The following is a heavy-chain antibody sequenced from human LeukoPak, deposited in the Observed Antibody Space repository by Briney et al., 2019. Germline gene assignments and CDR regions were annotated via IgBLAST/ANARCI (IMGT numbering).Heavy chain of an antibody. D-gene: IGHD3-22*01. Sequence: GRSLRLSCAASGFTFSTYGMHWVRQAPGKGLEWVAVIWYDGSNKYYADSVKGRFTISRDNSKNTLYLQMNSLRTEDTATYYCAKEDVVVITIRYFQHWGQGTLVTVSS. CDR1: GFTFSTYG. CDR3: AKEDVVVITIRYFQH. J-gene: IGHJ1*01. CDR2: IWYDGSNK. V-gene: IGHV3-33*06.